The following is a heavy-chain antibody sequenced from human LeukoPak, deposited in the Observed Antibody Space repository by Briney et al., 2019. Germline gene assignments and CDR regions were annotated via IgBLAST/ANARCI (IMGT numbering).Heavy chain of an antibody. CDR2: IYYSGST. CDR3: ARAPPYSSSWYWFDP. Sequence: SETLSLTCTVPGGSVRSNYWSWIRQPPGKGLEWIGYIYYSGSTNYNPSLKSRVTISVDTSKNQFSLNLRSVTAADTAVYYCARAPPYSSSWYWFDPWGQGTLVTVSS. V-gene: IGHV4-59*02. CDR1: GGSVRSNY. J-gene: IGHJ5*02. D-gene: IGHD6-13*01.